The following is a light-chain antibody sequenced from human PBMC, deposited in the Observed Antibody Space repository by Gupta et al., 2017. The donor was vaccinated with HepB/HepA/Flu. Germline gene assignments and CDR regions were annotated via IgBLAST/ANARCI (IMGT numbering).Light chain of an antibody. CDR3: QQYNSLPA. J-gene: IGKJ3*01. CDR2: GAS. V-gene: IGKV3-20*01. Sequence: DIVLTQSPGTLSLSPGEGATLSCRASQSVSSSYLAWYQQKPGQAPRLLIYGASTRATGIPDRFSGSGSGTDFTLTISRLEPEDFAVYYCQQYNSLPAFGPGTSVDI. CDR1: QSVSSSY.